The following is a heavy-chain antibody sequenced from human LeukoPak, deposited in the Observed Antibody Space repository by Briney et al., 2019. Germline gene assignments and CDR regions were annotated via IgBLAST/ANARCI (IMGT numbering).Heavy chain of an antibody. D-gene: IGHD3-22*01. J-gene: IGHJ4*02. CDR1: GYYFTNYW. CDR3: ARHGYGITWDACYFDY. CDR2: IYPGNSDT. V-gene: IGHV5-51*01. Sequence: GESLKISCKGSGYYFTNYWIGWVRQMPGKGLEWMGIIYPGNSDTRYSPSFQGQVTISADKSISSAYLQWSSLKASDTAIYYCARHGYGITWDACYFDYWGQGTLVTVSS.